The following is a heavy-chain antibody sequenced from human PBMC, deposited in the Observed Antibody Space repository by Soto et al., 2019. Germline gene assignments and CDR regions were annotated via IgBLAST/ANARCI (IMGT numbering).Heavy chain of an antibody. CDR1: GGSVSSGTYY. D-gene: IGHD1-26*01. V-gene: IGHV4-61*03. CDR3: ATDRGELGIDGFDI. CDR2: IYYTGST. Sequence: SETLSLTCTVSGGSVSSGTYYWSWIRQPPGKGLEWLGYIYYTGSTNYNPSLKSRATISVDTSKNHFSLKLASVTAADTAVYYCATDRGELGIDGFDIWGQGTMVTVSS. J-gene: IGHJ3*02.